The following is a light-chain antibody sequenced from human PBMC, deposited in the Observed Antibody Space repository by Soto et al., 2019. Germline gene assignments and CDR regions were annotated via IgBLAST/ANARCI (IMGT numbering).Light chain of an antibody. J-gene: IGLJ3*02. CDR1: TGAVTSGHY. Sequence: QAVVTQEPSLTVSPGGTVTLTCGSSTGAVTSGHYPYWFQQKPGQAPRTLVYNTSDKHSWAPARFSGSLLGGKAALTLSGAQPEDEAEYYCLLSYSGARVFGVGTKVTVL. CDR3: LLSYSGARV. V-gene: IGLV7-46*01. CDR2: NTS.